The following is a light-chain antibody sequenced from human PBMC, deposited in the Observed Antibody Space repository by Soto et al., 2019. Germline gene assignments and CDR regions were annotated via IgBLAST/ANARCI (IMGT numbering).Light chain of an antibody. V-gene: IGLV2-14*01. Sequence: QSALTQPASLSGAPGQAVTLSFTGTSSEVGAYNYVSWYQQHPGKGPKLMIYDVSNRPSGVSDRFSGSKSGNTASLTISGLQAEDEAEYYCSSYTSSNSYVFGTGTKVTVL. CDR2: DVS. CDR1: SSEVGAYNY. J-gene: IGLJ1*01. CDR3: SSYTSSNSYV.